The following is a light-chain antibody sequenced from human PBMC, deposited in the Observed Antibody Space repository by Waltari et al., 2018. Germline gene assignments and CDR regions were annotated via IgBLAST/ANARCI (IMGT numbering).Light chain of an antibody. CDR3: QHYFNWPRT. CDR2: GAS. V-gene: IGKV3-15*01. J-gene: IGKJ1*01. Sequence: EIVMTQSPAILSVSPGESATLSCRASPGVSSHLAWYQQKPGQAPRPLIYGASTRATGVPVRFSGSGSGKEFTLTISSLQSEDFAAYYCQHYFNWPRTFGQGTKVEVK. CDR1: PGVSSH.